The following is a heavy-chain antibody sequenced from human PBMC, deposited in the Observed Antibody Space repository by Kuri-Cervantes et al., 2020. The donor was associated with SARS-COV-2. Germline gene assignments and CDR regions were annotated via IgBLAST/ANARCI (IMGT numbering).Heavy chain of an antibody. J-gene: IGHJ4*02. CDR1: GFTFRSYW. D-gene: IGHD4-11*01. CDR2: LTNDGSDA. V-gene: IGHV3-74*01. Sequence: LSLTCVASGFTFRSYWMHWVHQAPGKGLVWVSRLTNDGSDAIFADSVKGRFTISRDNAKNMLYLYMNSLRADDTAVYYCARDSMTTRDFDYWGQGTLVTVSS. CDR3: ARDSMTTRDFDY.